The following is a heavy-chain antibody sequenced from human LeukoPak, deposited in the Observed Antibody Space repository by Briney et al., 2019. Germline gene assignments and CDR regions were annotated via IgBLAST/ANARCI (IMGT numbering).Heavy chain of an antibody. CDR1: GGSISTYY. CDR3: ARGGAARHHFQN. CDR2: IYHSGST. J-gene: IGHJ1*01. D-gene: IGHD6-6*01. Sequence: SETLSLTCTVSGGSISTYYWNWIRQPPGKGLEWIGYIYHSGSTNYNPSLQSRVTISVDTSKNQFSLNLNSVTAADTAVYYCARGGAARHHFQNWGQGTLVTVSS. V-gene: IGHV4-59*01.